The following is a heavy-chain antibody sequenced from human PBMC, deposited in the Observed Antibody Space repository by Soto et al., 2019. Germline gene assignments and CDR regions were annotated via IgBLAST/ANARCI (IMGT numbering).Heavy chain of an antibody. CDR2: ISGSGGST. CDR1: GFTFSSYA. V-gene: IGHV3-23*01. CDR3: AKGRPDCSGGSCYSTFDY. J-gene: IGHJ4*02. D-gene: IGHD2-15*01. Sequence: GGSLRLSCAASGFTFSSYALSWVRQAPGKGLEWVSAISGSGGSTYYADSVKGRFTISRDNSKNTLYLQMNSLRAEDTAVYYCAKGRPDCSGGSCYSTFDYWGQGTLVTVSS.